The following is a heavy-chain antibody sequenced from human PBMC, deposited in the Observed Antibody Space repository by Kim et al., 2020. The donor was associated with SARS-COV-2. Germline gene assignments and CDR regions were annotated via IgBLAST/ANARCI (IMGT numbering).Heavy chain of an antibody. CDR2: IYSSMST. CDR3: ARGLGGNHRESEPRVPFDL. V-gene: IGHV4-59*01. Sequence: SETLSLTCSVSSGSINGYYWSWIRQPPGKGLEWIAYIYSSMSTNYNPSLRSRVTISSDTSKNHFSLKLTSMTAADTAVYYCARGLGGNHRESEPRVPFDLWGQGILVTVSS. J-gene: IGHJ5*02. CDR1: SGSINGYY. D-gene: IGHD3-16*01.